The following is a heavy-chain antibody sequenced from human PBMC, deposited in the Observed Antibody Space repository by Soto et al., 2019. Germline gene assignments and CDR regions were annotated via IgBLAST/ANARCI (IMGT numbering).Heavy chain of an antibody. CDR1: GFTFSNAW. CDR3: TTPGGDSGYDDAFDI. V-gene: IGHV3-15*01. CDR2: IKSKTDGGTT. J-gene: IGHJ3*02. Sequence: GGSLRLSCAASGFTFSNAWMSWVRQAPGKGLEWVGRIKSKTDGGTTDYAAPVKGRFTISRDDSKNTLYLQMNSLKTEDTAVYYCTTPGGDSGYDDAFDIWGQGTMVTVSS. D-gene: IGHD5-12*01.